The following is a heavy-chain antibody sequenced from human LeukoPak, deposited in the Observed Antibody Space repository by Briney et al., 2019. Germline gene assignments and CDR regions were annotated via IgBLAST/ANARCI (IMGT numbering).Heavy chain of an antibody. Sequence: PGGSLRLSCAASGFTFSGYGMHWVRQAPGKGLEWVAFIRYDGSNKYYADSVKGRFTISRDNSKNTLYLQMNSLRAEDTAVYYCAKEGSGSYYVGYWGQGTLVTVSS. CDR3: AKEGSGSYYVGY. D-gene: IGHD1-26*01. J-gene: IGHJ4*02. CDR2: IRYDGSNK. CDR1: GFTFSGYG. V-gene: IGHV3-30*02.